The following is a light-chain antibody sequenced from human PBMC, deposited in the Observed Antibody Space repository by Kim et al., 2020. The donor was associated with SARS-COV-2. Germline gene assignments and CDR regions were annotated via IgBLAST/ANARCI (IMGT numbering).Light chain of an antibody. Sequence: SYDLTQPPSVSVSPGQTASITCSGHKLGDRNVYWYQQKAGQSPVVVIYEDSKRPSGIPDRFSGSNSGNTATLTIRGTQTMDEAVYSCQAWDMSTIIFGGG. CDR3: QAWDMSTII. J-gene: IGLJ2*01. V-gene: IGLV3-1*01. CDR2: EDS. CDR1: KLGDRN.